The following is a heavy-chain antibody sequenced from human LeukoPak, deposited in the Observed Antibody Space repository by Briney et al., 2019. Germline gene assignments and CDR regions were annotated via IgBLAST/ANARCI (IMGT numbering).Heavy chain of an antibody. CDR3: AKGERYCSGGSCYTGDY. CDR1: GFTFSSYA. CDR2: ISGSGGST. V-gene: IGHV3-23*01. D-gene: IGHD2-15*01. Sequence: GGSLRLSCAASGFTFSSYAMSWVRQAPGKGREWVSAISGSGGSTYYADSVKGRFTISRDNSKNTLYLQMNSLRAEDTAVYYCAKGERYCSGGSCYTGDYWGQGTLVTVSS. J-gene: IGHJ4*02.